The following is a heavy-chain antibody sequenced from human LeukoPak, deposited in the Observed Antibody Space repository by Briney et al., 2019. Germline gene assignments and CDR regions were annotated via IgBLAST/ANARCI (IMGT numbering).Heavy chain of an antibody. CDR3: AIGGNRAPYYYYMDV. Sequence: PSETLSLTCAVYGGSFSGYYWSWIRRPPGKGLEWIGEINHSGSTNYNPSLKSRVTISVDTSKNQFSLKLSSVTAADTAVYYCAIGGNRAPYYYYMDVWGKGTTVTVSS. CDR2: INHSGST. V-gene: IGHV4-34*01. J-gene: IGHJ6*03. D-gene: IGHD1-14*01. CDR1: GGSFSGYY.